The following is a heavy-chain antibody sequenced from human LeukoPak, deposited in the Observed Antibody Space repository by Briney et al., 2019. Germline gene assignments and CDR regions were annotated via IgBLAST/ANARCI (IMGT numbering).Heavy chain of an antibody. V-gene: IGHV3-74*01. J-gene: IGHJ4*02. Sequence: PGGSLRLSCAASGFTVSSNYMSWVRQAPGKGLVWVSRINSDGSGTIYADSVKGRFTISRDNTKNTLYLQLNSLRAEDTAVYFCARGNSGSYFDYWGQGTLVTVSS. D-gene: IGHD1-26*01. CDR1: GFTVSSNY. CDR2: INSDGSGT. CDR3: ARGNSGSYFDY.